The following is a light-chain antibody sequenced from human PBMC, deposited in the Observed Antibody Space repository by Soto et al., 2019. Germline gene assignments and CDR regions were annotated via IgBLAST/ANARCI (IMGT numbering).Light chain of an antibody. CDR2: GAS. Sequence: EIVMTQSPATMSVSPGERATLSCRASQSVSSNLAWYQQKPGHAPRLLIYGASTRATGIPARFSGSGSGTEFPLTISSMKSEDFAVYYCQRYNNWWTFGQGTKVDIK. J-gene: IGKJ1*01. CDR1: QSVSSN. V-gene: IGKV3-15*01. CDR3: QRYNNWWT.